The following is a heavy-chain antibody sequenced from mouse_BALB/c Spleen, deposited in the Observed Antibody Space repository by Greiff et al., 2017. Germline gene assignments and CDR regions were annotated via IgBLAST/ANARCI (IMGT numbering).Heavy chain of an antibody. J-gene: IGHJ2*01. Sequence: EVMLVESGPGLVKPSQSLSLTCTVTGYSITSDYAWNWIRQFPGNKLEWMGYISYSGSTSYNPSLKSRISITRDTSKNQFFLQLNSVTTEDTATYYCARSEDGYYGFDYWGQGTTLTVSS. CDR3: ARSEDGYYGFDY. CDR2: ISYSGST. D-gene: IGHD2-3*01. V-gene: IGHV3-2*02. CDR1: GYSITSDYA.